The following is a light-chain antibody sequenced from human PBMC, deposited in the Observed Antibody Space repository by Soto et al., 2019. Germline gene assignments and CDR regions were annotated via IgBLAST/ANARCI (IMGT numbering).Light chain of an antibody. CDR3: TSYAGSSIPVV. CDR2: DVT. J-gene: IGLJ2*01. Sequence: QSALTQPPSASGSPGQSVTISCTGASSDVGNYNFVSWYQQHPGKAPKLMIYDVTERPSGVPDRFSGSKSGNTASLTVSGLQAEDEDDYYCTSYAGSSIPVVFGGGTKLTVL. V-gene: IGLV2-8*01. CDR1: SSDVGNYNF.